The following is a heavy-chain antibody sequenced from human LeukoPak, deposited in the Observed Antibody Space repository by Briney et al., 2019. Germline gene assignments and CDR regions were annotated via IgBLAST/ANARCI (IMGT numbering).Heavy chain of an antibody. J-gene: IGHJ4*02. Sequence: SVKVSFTASGGTFSSYAISWVRQAPGQGLEWMGGIIPIFGTANYAQKFQGRVTITADESTSTAYMELSSLRSEDTAVYYCARAGLAYCGGDCYSRFDYWGQGTLVTVSS. CDR2: IIPIFGTA. D-gene: IGHD2-21*02. V-gene: IGHV1-69*13. CDR3: ARAGLAYCGGDCYSRFDY. CDR1: GGTFSSYA.